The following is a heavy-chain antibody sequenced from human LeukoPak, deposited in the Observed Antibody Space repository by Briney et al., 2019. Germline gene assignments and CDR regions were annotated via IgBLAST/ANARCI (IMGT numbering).Heavy chain of an antibody. V-gene: IGHV3-30*04. D-gene: IGHD3-3*01. CDR1: GFTFSSYA. CDR3: ARGLITIFGVVNNTWFDP. CDR2: ISYDGSNK. J-gene: IGHJ5*02. Sequence: GGSLRLSCAASGFTFSSYAMHWVRQAPGKGLEWVAVISYDGSNKYYADSVKGRFTISRDNSKNTLYLQMNSLRAEDTAVYSCARGLITIFGVVNNTWFDPWGQGTLVTVSS.